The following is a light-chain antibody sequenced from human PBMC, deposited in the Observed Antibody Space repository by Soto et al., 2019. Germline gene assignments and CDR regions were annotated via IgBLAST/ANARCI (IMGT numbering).Light chain of an antibody. CDR3: QQYKNWPSIT. CDR1: QSVSSN. Sequence: EIVMTQSPATLSVSPGERATLSCRASQSVSSNLAWYQQKPGQAPRLLIYGASTRATGTPARVSGSGSGTEFTLTISSLQSEDFAVYYCQQYKNWPSITFGQGTRLEIK. J-gene: IGKJ5*01. CDR2: GAS. V-gene: IGKV3-15*01.